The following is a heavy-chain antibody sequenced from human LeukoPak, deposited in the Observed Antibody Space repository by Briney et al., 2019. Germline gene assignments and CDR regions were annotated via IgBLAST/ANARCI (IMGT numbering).Heavy chain of an antibody. V-gene: IGHV1-24*01. CDR1: GYTLTELS. CDR3: AVSTTTVTVFDY. J-gene: IGHJ4*02. D-gene: IGHD4-17*01. Sequence: ASVKVSCKVSGYTLTELSMHWVRQAPGKGLEWMGGFDPEDGETIYAQKFQGRVTMTEDTSTDTAYMELSGLSSEDTAVYYCAVSTTTVTVFDYWGQGTLVTVSS. CDR2: FDPEDGET.